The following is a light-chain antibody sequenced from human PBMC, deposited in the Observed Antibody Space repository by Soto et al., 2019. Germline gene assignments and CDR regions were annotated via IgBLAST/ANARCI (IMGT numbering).Light chain of an antibody. CDR1: QDISSW. J-gene: IGKJ5*01. CDR2: AAS. V-gene: IGKV1D-12*01. CDR3: QQLNTFPLT. Sequence: DIPMTQSPSSVSASVGDRVTISCRASQDISSWLAWYQQKPGRAPKLLIYAASRLQSGVPSRFSGSASGTHFILTINGLQPEDFGTYYCQQLNTFPLTFGQGTRLDIK.